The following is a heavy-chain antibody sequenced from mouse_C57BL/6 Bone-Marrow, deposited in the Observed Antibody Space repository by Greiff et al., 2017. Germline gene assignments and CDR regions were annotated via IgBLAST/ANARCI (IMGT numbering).Heavy chain of an antibody. D-gene: IGHD3-2*02. V-gene: IGHV5-6*01. J-gene: IGHJ4*01. CDR1: GFTFSSYG. Sequence: EVKLVESGGDLVKPGGSLKLSCAASGFTFSSYGMSWVRQTPDKRLEWVATISSGGSYTYYPDSVKGRFTISRDNAKNTLYLQMSSLKSEDTAMYYCARQLRLRGDDWGQGTSVTVSS. CDR3: ARQLRLRGDD. CDR2: ISSGGSYT.